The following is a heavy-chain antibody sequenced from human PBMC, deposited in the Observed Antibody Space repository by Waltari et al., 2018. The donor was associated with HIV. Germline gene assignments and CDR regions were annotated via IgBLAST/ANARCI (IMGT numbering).Heavy chain of an antibody. CDR1: GGSITSSSNF. D-gene: IGHD6-19*01. CDR2: IYHEGRT. J-gene: IGHJ3*02. CDR3: ASSYTYSVWGAFDT. Sequence: QMQLQESGPGLVKPSETLSLTCTVSGGSITSSSNFWGWIRQPPEKGLEWIGSIYHEGRTNYDSTLKDSSLKRRVTISLDTSKNLFSLELTSVTATDTAIYYCASSYTYSVWGAFDTWGQGTMVTVSS. V-gene: IGHV4-39*02.